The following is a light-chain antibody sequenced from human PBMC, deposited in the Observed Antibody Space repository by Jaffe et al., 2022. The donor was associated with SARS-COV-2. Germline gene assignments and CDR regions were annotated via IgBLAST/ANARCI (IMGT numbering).Light chain of an antibody. Sequence: DIQMTQSPSTLSASVGDRVTITCRASQMISVWLAWYQQKPGKAPQLLISKASTLESGVPSRFSGSGSGTEFTLTVSSLQPDDVATYYCQHYDSRSPPTFGGGTKVDIK. CDR3: QHYDSRSPPT. V-gene: IGKV1-5*03. CDR2: KAS. J-gene: IGKJ4*01. CDR1: QMISVW.